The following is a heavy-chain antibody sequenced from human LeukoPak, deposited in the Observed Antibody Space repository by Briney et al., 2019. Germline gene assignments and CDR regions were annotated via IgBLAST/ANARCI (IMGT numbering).Heavy chain of an antibody. CDR1: GGSISSYY. D-gene: IGHD3-22*01. CDR2: IYYSGST. Sequence: SETLSLTCTVSGGSISSYYWSWIRQPSGKGLEWIGYIYYSGSTNYNPSLKSRVTISVDTSKNQFSLKLSSVTAADTAVYCCARHKHYYDSSGFGYWGQGTLVTVSS. CDR3: ARHKHYYDSSGFGY. J-gene: IGHJ4*02. V-gene: IGHV4-59*08.